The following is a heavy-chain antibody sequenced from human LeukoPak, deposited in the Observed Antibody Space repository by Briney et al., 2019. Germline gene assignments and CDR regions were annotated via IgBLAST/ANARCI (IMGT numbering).Heavy chain of an antibody. CDR1: GFTVSSNY. J-gene: IGHJ6*02. CDR2: IYSGGST. V-gene: IGHV3-53*01. Sequence: GGSLRLSCAASGFTVSSNYMSWVRQAPGKGLEWVSVIYSGGSTYYADSVKGRFTISRDNSKNTLYLQMNSLRAEDTAVYYCARDSSLNTDYGMDVWGQGTTVTVSS. CDR3: ARDSSLNTDYGMDV.